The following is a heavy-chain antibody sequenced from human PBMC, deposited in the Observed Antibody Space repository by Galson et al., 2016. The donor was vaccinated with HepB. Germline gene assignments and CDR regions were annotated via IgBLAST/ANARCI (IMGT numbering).Heavy chain of an antibody. CDR2: IYYSGNT. CDR3: ARTNVTNKASQY. J-gene: IGHJ4*02. CDR1: GGSISGYY. D-gene: IGHD1/OR15-1a*01. V-gene: IGHV4-59*12. Sequence: SETLSLTCIVSGGSISGYYWSWIRQPPGGGLEWIGHIYYSGNTNYNPSLMSRLTISIDTSKSQFSLEVTSVTAADTALYYCARTNVTNKASQYWGQGTLVTVSS.